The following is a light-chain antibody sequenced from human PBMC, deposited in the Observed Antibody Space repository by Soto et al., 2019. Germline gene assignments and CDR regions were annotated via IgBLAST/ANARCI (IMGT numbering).Light chain of an antibody. J-gene: IGKJ4*01. CDR3: QQYQVIPLT. Sequence: DIVMTQSPDSLAVSLGERATINCKSSQSILYSSNQKNSLAWYQQKPGQSPKLLIYWASTRESGVPDRFSGSESGTDFSLTISSLQAEDVAVYYCQQYQVIPLTFGGGTRVEIK. CDR2: WAS. CDR1: QSILYSSNQKNS. V-gene: IGKV4-1*01.